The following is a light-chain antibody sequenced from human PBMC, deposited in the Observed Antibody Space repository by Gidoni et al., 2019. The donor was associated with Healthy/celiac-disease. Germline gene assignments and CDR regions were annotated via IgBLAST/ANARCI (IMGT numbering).Light chain of an antibody. Sequence: QSALTQPASVPGSPGPSITISCTGTSSDVGGYNYVSWYQQHPGKAPKLMIYDVSNRPSGVSNRLSGSKSGNTASLTISGLQAEDEADYYCSSYTSSSTPYVFGTGTKVTVL. CDR1: SSDVGGYNY. CDR3: SSYTSSSTPYV. CDR2: DVS. J-gene: IGLJ1*01. V-gene: IGLV2-14*03.